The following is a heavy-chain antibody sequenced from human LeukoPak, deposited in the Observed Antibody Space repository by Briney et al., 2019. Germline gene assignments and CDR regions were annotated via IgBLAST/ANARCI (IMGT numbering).Heavy chain of an antibody. CDR1: GFAFSYYW. D-gene: IGHD1-26*01. CDR3: ARGTGAIDY. V-gene: IGHV3-7*01. CDR2: IKQDGSEK. Sequence: GGSLRLFCAASGFAFSYYWMSWVRQAPGKGLEWVANIKQDGSEKYFVDSVKGRFTISRDNAKNSLYLQMSSLRAEDTAVYYCARGTGAIDYWGQGTLVTVSS. J-gene: IGHJ4*02.